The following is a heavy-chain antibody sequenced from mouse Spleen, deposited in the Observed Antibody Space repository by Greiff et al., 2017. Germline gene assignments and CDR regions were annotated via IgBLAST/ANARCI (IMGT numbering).Heavy chain of an antibody. V-gene: IGHV3-1*01. CDR3: ARGDGNFPCLAY. CDR1: GYSITSGYD. J-gene: IGHJ3*01. CDR2: ISYSGST. D-gene: IGHD2-1*01. Sequence: VQLKESGPGMVKPSQSLSLTCTVTGYSITSGYDWHWIRHFPGNKLEWVGYISYSGSTNYNPSLKSRISITHDTSKNHFFLKLNSVTTEDTATYYCARGDGNFPCLAYWGQGTLVTVSA.